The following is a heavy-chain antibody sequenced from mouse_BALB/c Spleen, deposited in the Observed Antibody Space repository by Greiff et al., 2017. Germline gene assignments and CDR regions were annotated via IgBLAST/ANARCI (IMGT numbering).Heavy chain of an antibody. CDR1: GFNIKDYY. Sequence: EVMLVESGAELVRSGASVKLSCTASGFNIKDYYMHWVKQRPEQGLEWIGWIDPENGDTEYAPKFQGKATMTADTSSNTAYLQLSSLTSEDTAVYYCNAMITLDYWGQGTTLTVSS. V-gene: IGHV14-4*02. J-gene: IGHJ2*01. CDR2: IDPENGDT. D-gene: IGHD2-4*01. CDR3: NAMITLDY.